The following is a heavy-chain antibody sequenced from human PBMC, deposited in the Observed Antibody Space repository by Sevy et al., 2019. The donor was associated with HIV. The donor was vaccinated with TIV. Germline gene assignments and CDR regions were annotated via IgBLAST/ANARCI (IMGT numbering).Heavy chain of an antibody. D-gene: IGHD5-18*01. CDR3: ARDRLWLSGGYYYGMDV. Sequence: SETLSLTCTVSGGSISSGDYYWSWIRQPPGKGLEWIGYIYYGGSTYYNPSLKSRVTISVDTSKNQFSLKLSSVTATDTAVYYCARDRLWLSGGYYYGMDVWGQGTTVTVSS. V-gene: IGHV4-30-4*01. CDR1: GGSISSGDYY. J-gene: IGHJ6*02. CDR2: IYYGGST.